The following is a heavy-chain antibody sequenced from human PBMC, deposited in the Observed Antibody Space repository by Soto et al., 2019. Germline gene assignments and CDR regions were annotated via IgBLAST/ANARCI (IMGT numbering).Heavy chain of an antibody. D-gene: IGHD3-10*01. CDR2: ISSSSSYT. J-gene: IGHJ5*02. CDR3: ARDLSGFDP. Sequence: GGALRLPCSGSGFTLSYYYNSCFRQAPGKGLGWVPYISSSSSYTNYADSVKGRFTISRDNAKNSLYLQMNSLRVEVTAVYYCARDLSGFDPWGQGTLVTVSS. CDR1: GFTLSYYY. V-gene: IGHV3-11*06.